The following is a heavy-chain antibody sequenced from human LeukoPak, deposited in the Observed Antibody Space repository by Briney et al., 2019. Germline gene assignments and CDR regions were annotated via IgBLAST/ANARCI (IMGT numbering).Heavy chain of an antibody. CDR3: ARTDNSGYYIDY. J-gene: IGHJ4*02. Sequence: XXXRQXPXKGLXXIGYIYSSGSTYYNPSLKSRVTISLDTSQNQFSLELSSVTAADTAMFYCARTDNSGYYIDYWGQGTLVTVSS. D-gene: IGHD3-22*01. V-gene: IGHV4-31*02. CDR2: IYSSGST.